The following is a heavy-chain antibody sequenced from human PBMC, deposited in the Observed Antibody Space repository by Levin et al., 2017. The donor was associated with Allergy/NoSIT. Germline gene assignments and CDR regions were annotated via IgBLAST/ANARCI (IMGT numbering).Heavy chain of an antibody. D-gene: IGHD6-19*01. CDR3: SKDAIRGSDQPYYFDY. Sequence: GESLKISCAASGFTFNNYAMSWVRQAPGKGLEWVSAIINSGVGTYYADSVKGRFTISRDNSKNTMYLQMNSLRAEDTAVYFCSKDAIRGSDQPYYFDYWGQGTLVTASS. CDR1: GFTFNNYA. V-gene: IGHV3-23*01. CDR2: IINSGVGT. J-gene: IGHJ4*02.